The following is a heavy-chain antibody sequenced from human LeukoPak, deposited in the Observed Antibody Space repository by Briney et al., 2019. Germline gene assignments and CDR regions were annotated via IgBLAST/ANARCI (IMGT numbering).Heavy chain of an antibody. J-gene: IGHJ5*02. CDR3: ARHYCSSTSCYSGWFDP. V-gene: IGHV4-38-2*02. Sequence: PSETLSLTCTASSYSISSGYYWGWIRQPPGKGLEWIGSIYHSGSTYYNPSLKSRVTISVDTSKNQFSLKLSSVTAADTAVYYCARHYCSSTSCYSGWFDPWGQGTLVTVSS. CDR2: IYHSGST. CDR1: SYSISSGYY. D-gene: IGHD2-2*01.